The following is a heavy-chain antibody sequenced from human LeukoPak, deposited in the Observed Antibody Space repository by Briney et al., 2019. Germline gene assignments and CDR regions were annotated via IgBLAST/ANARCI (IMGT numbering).Heavy chain of an antibody. Sequence: ASVKVSRKASGYTFTGYYMHWVRQAPRQGPEWMGWINPNSGCTNYAQKFQGRVTMTRDTSISTADKELSRLRSDDSAVHYCARDQEIVVVPAVNQLFDYWGQGTLVTVSS. CDR1: GYTFTGYY. V-gene: IGHV1-2*02. D-gene: IGHD2-2*01. CDR2: INPNSGCT. CDR3: ARDQEIVVVPAVNQLFDY. J-gene: IGHJ4*02.